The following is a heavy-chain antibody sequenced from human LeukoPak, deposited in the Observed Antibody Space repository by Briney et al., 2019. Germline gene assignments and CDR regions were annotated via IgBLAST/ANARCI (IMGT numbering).Heavy chain of an antibody. Sequence: SETLFLTCTVSGGSINSDHWSWIRQPPGKGLEWIGCISYTGSTHYNPSPKSRVTILVDTSKNHFSLKLSSVTAADTAVYYCASVRGLGVITPYLDYWGQGTLVTVSS. V-gene: IGHV4-59*08. CDR3: ASVRGLGVITPYLDY. CDR2: ISYTGST. J-gene: IGHJ4*02. D-gene: IGHD3-16*02. CDR1: GGSINSDH.